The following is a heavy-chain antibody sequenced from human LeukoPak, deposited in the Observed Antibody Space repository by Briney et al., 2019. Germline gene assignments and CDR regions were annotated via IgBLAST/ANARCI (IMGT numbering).Heavy chain of an antibody. Sequence: PSETLSLTCTVSGYSISSGYYWGWIRQPPGKGLEWIGSIDHGGSTYYNPSLKSRVTISVDTSKNQFSLKLSSVTAADTAVYYCARVRRERFLEWYDYYYYMDVWGKGTTVTVSS. CDR3: ARVRRERFLEWYDYYYYMDV. CDR2: IDHGGST. V-gene: IGHV4-38-2*02. CDR1: GYSISSGYY. J-gene: IGHJ6*03. D-gene: IGHD3-3*01.